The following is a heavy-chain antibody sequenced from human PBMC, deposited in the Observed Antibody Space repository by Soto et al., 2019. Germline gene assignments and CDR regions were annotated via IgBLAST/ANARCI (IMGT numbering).Heavy chain of an antibody. D-gene: IGHD3-3*01. CDR2: IYYSGST. J-gene: IGHJ6*02. CDR1: GGSISSYY. CDR3: ARVNDFWSGYQPSYYYYGMDV. V-gene: IGHV4-59*01. Sequence: SETLSLTCTVSGGSISSYYWSWIRQPPGKGLEWIGYIYYSGSTNYNPSLKSRVTISVDTSKNQFSLKLNSVTAADTAVYYCARVNDFWSGYQPSYYYYGMDVWGQGTTVTVSS.